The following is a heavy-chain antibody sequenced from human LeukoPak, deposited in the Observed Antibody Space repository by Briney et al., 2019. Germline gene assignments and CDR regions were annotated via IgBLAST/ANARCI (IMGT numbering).Heavy chain of an antibody. CDR2: IYYSGST. CDR3: ARGGYDFWSGYYYYYYYGMDV. Sequence: SETLSLTCAVYGGSFSGYYWSWIRQPPGKGLEWIGYIYYSGSTNYNPSLKSRVTISVDTSKNQFSLKLSSVTAADTAVYHCARGGYDFWSGYYYYYYYGMDVWGQGTTVTVSS. CDR1: GGSFSGYY. D-gene: IGHD3-3*01. J-gene: IGHJ6*02. V-gene: IGHV4-59*12.